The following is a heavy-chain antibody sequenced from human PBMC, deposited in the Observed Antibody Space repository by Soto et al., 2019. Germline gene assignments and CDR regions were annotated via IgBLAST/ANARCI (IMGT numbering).Heavy chain of an antibody. CDR3: ARGRTPAAGPYISGWYYCDY. J-gene: IGHJ4*02. Sequence: QVQLVESGGGVVQPGRSLRLSCAASGFTFSSYAMHWVRQAPGKGLEWVAVISYDGSNKYYADSVKGRFTISRDNSKNALYLQMNSLRAEDTAVYYCARGRTPAAGPYISGWYYCDYWGQGTLVTVSS. D-gene: IGHD6-19*01. CDR2: ISYDGSNK. V-gene: IGHV3-30-3*01. CDR1: GFTFSSYA.